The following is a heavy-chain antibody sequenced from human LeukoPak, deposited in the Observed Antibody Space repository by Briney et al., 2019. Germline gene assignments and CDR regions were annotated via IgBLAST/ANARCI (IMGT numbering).Heavy chain of an antibody. D-gene: IGHD6-19*01. Sequence: GASVKVSWKASGGTFSSYAISWVRQAPGQGLEWMGGIIPIFGTANYAQKFQGRVTITADKSTSTAYMELSSLRSEDTAVYYCAREAVAAAQVFDPWGQGTLVTVSS. V-gene: IGHV1-69*06. CDR2: IIPIFGTA. J-gene: IGHJ5*02. CDR1: GGTFSSYA. CDR3: AREAVAAAQVFDP.